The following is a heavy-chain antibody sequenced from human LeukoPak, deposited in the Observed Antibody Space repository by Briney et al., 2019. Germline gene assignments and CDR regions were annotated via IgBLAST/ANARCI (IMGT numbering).Heavy chain of an antibody. V-gene: IGHV4-30-4*01. CDR2: IYYSGST. CDR3: ARVEPEAYCSGGSCFAHDY. CDR1: GGSISSGDYY. Sequence: SQTLSLTCTVSGGSISSGDYYWSWIRQPPGKGLEWIGYIYYSGSTYYNPSLKSRVTISVDTSKNQFSLKLSSVTAADTAVYYCARVEPEAYCSGGSCFAHDYWGQGTLVTVSS. D-gene: IGHD2-15*01. J-gene: IGHJ4*02.